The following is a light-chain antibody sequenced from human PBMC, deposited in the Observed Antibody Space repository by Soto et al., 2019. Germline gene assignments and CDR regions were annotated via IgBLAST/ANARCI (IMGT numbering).Light chain of an antibody. CDR2: DAF. V-gene: IGKV3-11*01. J-gene: IGKJ4*01. Sequence: EVVLTRSPGTLSLSPGEIATLSFRASQSVINFIACYQQKPGQAPRLLIYDAFHRATGIPARFRGSGSGTDFTLTISSLEPEDFAVYYCQQRSNWPTFGGGTKV. CDR3: QQRSNWPT. CDR1: QSVINF.